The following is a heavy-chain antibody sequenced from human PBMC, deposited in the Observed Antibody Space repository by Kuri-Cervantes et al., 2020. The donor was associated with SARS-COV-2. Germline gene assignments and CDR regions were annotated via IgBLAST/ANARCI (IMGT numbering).Heavy chain of an antibody. CDR1: GGSVSRENYY. Sequence: SETLSLTCSVSGGSVSRENYYWSWIRQPPGKGLEWIGYISYSGSTNYNPSLKSRVTISVDTSKNQFSLKLSSVTAADTAVYYCARLGYSYAYARDYWGQGTLVTVSS. CDR2: ISYSGST. CDR3: ARLGYSYAYARDY. V-gene: IGHV4-61*01. J-gene: IGHJ4*02. D-gene: IGHD5-18*01.